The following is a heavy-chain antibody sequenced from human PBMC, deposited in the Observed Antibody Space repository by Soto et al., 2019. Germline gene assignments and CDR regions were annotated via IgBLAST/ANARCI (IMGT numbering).Heavy chain of an antibody. CDR3: ARDFPYCGSTSCYSAAPKY. CDR1: GFSFSNYA. Sequence: GGSLRLSCAASGFSFSNYAMHWVRQTPDKGLEWVAVMSHDGSSSFYADSVKGRFTISRDNSKTTLYLQMNSLSTEDTAVYYCARDFPYCGSTSCYSAAPKYWGQGTLVTVS. D-gene: IGHD2-2*01. CDR2: MSHDGSSS. J-gene: IGHJ4*02. V-gene: IGHV3-30-3*01.